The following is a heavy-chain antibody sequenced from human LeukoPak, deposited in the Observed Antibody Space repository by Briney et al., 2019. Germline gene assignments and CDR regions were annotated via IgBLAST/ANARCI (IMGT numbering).Heavy chain of an antibody. V-gene: IGHV4-61*02. CDR3: AREKGSSWYTDAFDI. D-gene: IGHD6-13*01. J-gene: IGHJ3*02. CDR2: IYTSGST. Sequence: SETLSLTCTVSGGSISGGSYYWSWIRQPAGKGLEWIGRIYTSGSTNYNPSLKSRVTISVDTSKNQFSLKLSSVTAADTAVHYCAREKGSSWYTDAFDIWGQGTMVTVSS. CDR1: GGSISGGSYY.